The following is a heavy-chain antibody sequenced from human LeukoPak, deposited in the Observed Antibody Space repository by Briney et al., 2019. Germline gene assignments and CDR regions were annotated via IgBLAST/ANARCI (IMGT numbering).Heavy chain of an antibody. D-gene: IGHD6-6*01. J-gene: IGHJ4*02. CDR1: GFTFTTYS. CDR2: ISGSGGST. V-gene: IGHV3-23*01. Sequence: PGGSLRLSCAASGFTFTTYSLTWVRQAPGKGLEWVSAISGSGGSTYYADSVKGRFTISRDNSKNTLYLQMNSLRAEDTAVYYCAKSPHTIAARLFDYWGQGTLVTVSS. CDR3: AKSPHTIAARLFDY.